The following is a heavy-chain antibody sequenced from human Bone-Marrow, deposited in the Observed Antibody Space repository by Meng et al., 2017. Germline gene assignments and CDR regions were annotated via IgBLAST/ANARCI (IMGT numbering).Heavy chain of an antibody. CDR3: ARGYGSGSSSDWFDP. D-gene: IGHD3-10*01. V-gene: IGHV4-31*03. J-gene: IGHJ5*02. Sequence: QERGPGLVKPSQPLALTSTGSVGSISSGGYHWSSIRQHPGKGLEWIGYIYYSGSTYYNPSLKSRVTISVDTSKNQFSLKLSSVTAADTAVYYCARGYGSGSSSDWFDPWGQGTLVTVSS. CDR1: VGSISSGGYH. CDR2: IYYSGST.